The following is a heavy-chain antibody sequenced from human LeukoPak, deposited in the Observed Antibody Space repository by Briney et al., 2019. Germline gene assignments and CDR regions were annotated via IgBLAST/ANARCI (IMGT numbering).Heavy chain of an antibody. CDR3: ARVYSNYDEAQFDP. CDR2: IYYSGST. Sequence: SQTLSLTCTVPGGSISSGGYYWSWIRQHPGKGLEWIGYIYYSGSTYYNPSLKSRVTISVDTSKNQFSLKLSSVTAADTAVYYCARVYSNYDEAQFDPWGQGTLVTVSS. D-gene: IGHD4-11*01. CDR1: GGSISSGGYY. V-gene: IGHV4-31*03. J-gene: IGHJ5*02.